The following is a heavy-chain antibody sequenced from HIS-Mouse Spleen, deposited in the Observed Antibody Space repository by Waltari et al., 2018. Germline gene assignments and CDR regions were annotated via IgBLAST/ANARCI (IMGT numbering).Heavy chain of an antibody. CDR3: ARGHDYSNYFDY. Sequence: THTSYDINRVRQATGQGLEWMGWMNPNSGNTGYAQKFQGRVTMTRNTSISTAYMELSSLRSEDTAVYYCARGHDYSNYFDYWGQGTLVTVSS. CDR2: MNPNSGNT. V-gene: IGHV1-8*01. CDR1: THTSYD. J-gene: IGHJ4*02. D-gene: IGHD4-4*01.